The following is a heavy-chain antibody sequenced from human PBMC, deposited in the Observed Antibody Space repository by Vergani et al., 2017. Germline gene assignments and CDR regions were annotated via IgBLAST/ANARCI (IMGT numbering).Heavy chain of an antibody. CDR2: IIPIFGTA. V-gene: IGHV1-69*01. J-gene: IGHJ6*02. Sequence: QVQLVQSGAEVKKPGSSVKVSCKASGGTFSSYAISWVRQAPGQGLEWMGGIIPIFGTANYAQKFQGRVTITADESTSTAYMELSSRRSEDTAVYYCARDRDIVVVHAAIQPIEYYNYGMDVWGQGTTVTVSS. CDR3: ARDRDIVVVHAAIQPIEYYNYGMDV. D-gene: IGHD2-2*01. CDR1: GGTFSSYA.